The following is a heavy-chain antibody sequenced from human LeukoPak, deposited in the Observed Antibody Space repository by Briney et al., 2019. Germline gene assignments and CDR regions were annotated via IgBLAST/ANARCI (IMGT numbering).Heavy chain of an antibody. CDR3: AKGSSGYFADL. CDR1: GFTFDNYG. V-gene: IGHV3-23*01. CDR2: ISNDGGGT. J-gene: IGHJ5*02. Sequence: PGGSLRLSCAASGFTFDNYGLIWVRQAPGKGLEWGAAISNDGGGTMYAAFVEGRFTISRDNSKNTLFLQMNSLRAEDTALYYCAKGSSGYFADLWGQGTLVTVSS. D-gene: IGHD3-22*01.